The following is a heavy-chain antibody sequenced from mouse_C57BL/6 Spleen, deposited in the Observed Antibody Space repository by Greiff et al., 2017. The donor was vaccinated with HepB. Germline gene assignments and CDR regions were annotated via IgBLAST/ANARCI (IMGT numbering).Heavy chain of an antibody. Sequence: VQLQQPGAELVMPGASVKLSCKASGYTFTSYWMHWVKQRPGQGLEWIGEIDPSDSYTNYNQKFKGKSTLTVDKSSSTAYMQLSSLTSEDSAVYYCARSPYGSSPYYFDYWGQGTTLTVSS. CDR1: GYTFTSYW. CDR2: IDPSDSYT. D-gene: IGHD1-1*01. CDR3: ARSPYGSSPYYFDY. J-gene: IGHJ2*01. V-gene: IGHV1-69*01.